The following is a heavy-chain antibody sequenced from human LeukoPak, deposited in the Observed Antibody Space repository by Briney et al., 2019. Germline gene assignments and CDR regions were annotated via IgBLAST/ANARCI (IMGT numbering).Heavy chain of an antibody. V-gene: IGHV4-59*01. Sequence: PSETLSLTCTVSGGSISSYYWSWIRQPPGEGLEWIGYIYYSGSTNYNPSLKSRVTISVDTSKNQFSLKLSSVTAADTAVYYCASNSATLLYAFDIWGQGTMVTVSS. CDR1: GGSISSYY. CDR2: IYYSGST. J-gene: IGHJ3*02. CDR3: ASNSATLLYAFDI. D-gene: IGHD2-15*01.